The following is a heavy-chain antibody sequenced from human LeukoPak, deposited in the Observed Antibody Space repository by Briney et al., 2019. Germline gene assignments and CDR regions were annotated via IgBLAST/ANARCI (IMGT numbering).Heavy chain of an antibody. CDR3: ARDRGYSSGWYFWY. V-gene: IGHV1-2*02. Sequence: ASVKVSCKASGYTFTGYYMHWVRQAPGQGLEWMGWINPNSGGTNYAQKFQGRVTMTRDTSISTAYMELSRLRSDDTAVYYCARDRGYSSGWYFWYWGQGTLVTVSS. CDR2: INPNSGGT. CDR1: GYTFTGYY. D-gene: IGHD6-19*01. J-gene: IGHJ4*02.